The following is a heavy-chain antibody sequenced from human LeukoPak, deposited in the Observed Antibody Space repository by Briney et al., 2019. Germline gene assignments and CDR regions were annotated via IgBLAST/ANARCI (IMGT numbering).Heavy chain of an antibody. J-gene: IGHJ6*02. V-gene: IGHV4-59*01. CDR1: GGSMKNYY. CDR2: IYYSGST. CDR3: ARAGYCSSTSCQWVPLV. Sequence: SETLSLTCTVSGGSMKNYYWIWIRQSPGKGLEWIGYIYYSGSTNYNPSLKSRVTISVDTSKNQFSLKLNSVTAADTAVYYCARAGYCSSTSCQWVPLVWGQGPTVTVSS. D-gene: IGHD2-2*03.